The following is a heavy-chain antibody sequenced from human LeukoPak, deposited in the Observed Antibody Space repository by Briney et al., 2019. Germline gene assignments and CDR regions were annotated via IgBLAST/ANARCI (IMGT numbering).Heavy chain of an antibody. J-gene: IGHJ4*02. Sequence: SETLSLTCAVYGGSFSGYYWSWIRQPPGKGLEWIGEINHSGSTNYNPSLKSRVTISVDTSKNQFSLKLSSATAADTAVYYCARIITGTTYFDYWGQGTLVTVSS. CDR3: ARIITGTTYFDY. CDR1: GGSFSGYY. D-gene: IGHD1-7*01. V-gene: IGHV4-34*01. CDR2: INHSGST.